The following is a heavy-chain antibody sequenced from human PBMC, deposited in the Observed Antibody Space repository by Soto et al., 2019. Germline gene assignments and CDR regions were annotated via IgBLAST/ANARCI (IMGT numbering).Heavy chain of an antibody. CDR2: IYYSGST. CDR1: GGSISSGGYY. CDR3: ARDARIAAANAIWFDP. D-gene: IGHD6-13*01. J-gene: IGHJ5*02. Sequence: SETLSLTCTVSGGSISSGGYYWSWIRQHPGKGLEWIGYIYYSGSTYYNPSLKSRVTISVDTSKNQFSLKLSSVTAADTAVYYCARDARIAAANAIWFDPWGQGTLVTAPQ. V-gene: IGHV4-31*03.